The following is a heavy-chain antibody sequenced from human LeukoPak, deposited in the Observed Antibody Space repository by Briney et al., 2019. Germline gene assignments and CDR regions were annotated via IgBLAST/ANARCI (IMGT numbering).Heavy chain of an antibody. V-gene: IGHV3-30-3*02. CDR3: AKRLGSSGYYSVLDS. D-gene: IGHD3-22*01. CDR2: ISYDGSNK. CDR1: GFTFSSYA. Sequence: GGSLRLSCAASGFTFSSYAMHWVRQAPGKGLEWVAVISYDGSNKYYADSVKGRFTISRDNSKNTLYLQMNSLRAEDTAVYYCAKRLGSSGYYSVLDSWGQGTLVTVSS. J-gene: IGHJ4*02.